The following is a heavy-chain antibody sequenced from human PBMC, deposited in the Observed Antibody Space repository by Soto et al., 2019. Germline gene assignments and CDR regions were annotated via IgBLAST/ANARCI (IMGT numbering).Heavy chain of an antibody. Sequence: PGGSLRLSCAASGFTFRDYYISWIRQAPGKGLEWVSYISSGGDTINYADSVKGRFTISRDNAKNSLYVQMNSLRAEDTAVYYCARGQARGYFDYWGQGTLVTVS. CDR2: ISSGGDTI. CDR3: ARGQARGYFDY. V-gene: IGHV3-11*01. D-gene: IGHD6-6*01. J-gene: IGHJ4*02. CDR1: GFTFRDYY.